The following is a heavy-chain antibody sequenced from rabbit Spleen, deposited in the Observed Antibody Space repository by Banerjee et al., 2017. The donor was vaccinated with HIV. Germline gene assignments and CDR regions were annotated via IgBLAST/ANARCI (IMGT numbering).Heavy chain of an antibody. CDR2: IDPDFGST. J-gene: IGHJ4*01. V-gene: IGHV1S7*01. D-gene: IGHD1-1*01. CDR3: ARDPASASSSGYNMPSL. CDR1: GFDFSSYY. Sequence: QLKETGGGLVQPGGSLKLSCKASGFDFSSYYMSWVRQAPGKGLEWIGYIDPDFGSTYYARWVKVLFPISSHNAQNTLYLQLNSLTAAYTATYFCARDPASASSSGYNMPSLWGPGTLVTVS.